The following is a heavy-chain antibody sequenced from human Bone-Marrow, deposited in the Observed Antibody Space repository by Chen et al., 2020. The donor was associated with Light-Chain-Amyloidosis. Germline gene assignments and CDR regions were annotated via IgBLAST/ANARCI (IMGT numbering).Heavy chain of an antibody. V-gene: IGHV5-51*01. CDR2: IYPDGSYA. D-gene: IGHD5-12*01. J-gene: IGHJ4*02. CDR3: ARRRDGYNFDY. CDR1: GYTFPNYW. Sequence: EVQLEQSGPEVKKPGESLKISCKGSGYTFPNYWIGWVRQMLGKGLEWMGVIYPDGSYARYSPSFEGQFTISADKSITTAYLQWRSLKASDTAMYYCARRRDGYNFDYWGQGTLVTVSS.